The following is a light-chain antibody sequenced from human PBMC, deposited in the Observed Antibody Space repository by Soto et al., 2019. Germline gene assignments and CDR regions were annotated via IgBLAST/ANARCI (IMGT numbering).Light chain of an antibody. V-gene: IGLV1-40*01. CDR3: QSYDSSLSGSV. CDR1: SSNIGAGY. J-gene: IGLJ3*02. Sequence: QAVVTQPPSVSGAPGQRVTISCTGSSSNIGAGYVHWYQQLPGTAPKLLIYGNSNRPSGVPDRFSGSKSGTSASLAITGLQAEDEADYHCQSYDSSLSGSVFGGGTKLTVL. CDR2: GNS.